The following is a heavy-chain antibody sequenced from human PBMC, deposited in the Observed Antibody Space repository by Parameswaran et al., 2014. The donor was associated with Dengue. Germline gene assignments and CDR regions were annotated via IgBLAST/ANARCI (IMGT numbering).Heavy chain of an antibody. CDR2: IYYGGST. D-gene: IGHD6-13*01. CDR3: ARERTAAPGLFDY. J-gene: IGHJ4*02. Sequence: VRQAPGKGLEYIGYIYYGGSTYHNPSLKSRVTMSVDTSKNQFSLQMRSVTAADTAVYFCARERTAAPGLFDYWGQGTLVTVSS. V-gene: IGHV4-30-4*01.